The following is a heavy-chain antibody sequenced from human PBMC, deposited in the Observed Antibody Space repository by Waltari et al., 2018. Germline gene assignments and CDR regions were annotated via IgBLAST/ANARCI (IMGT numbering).Heavy chain of an antibody. CDR2: FSCVSSHI. J-gene: IGHJ3*02. D-gene: IGHD1-26*01. V-gene: IGHV3-21*01. CDR3: ARGPSGSYHGAI. CDR1: GFTFSSYS. Sequence: EVQLVESGGGLVKPGGSLRLSCAASGFTFSSYSMNWVRQAPGKGVGWVSSFSCVSSHISYADSVKGHFTNSRDNAKNALYLKVNSLGAEDTAVYYCARGPSGSYHGAIWGQGTMVTVSS.